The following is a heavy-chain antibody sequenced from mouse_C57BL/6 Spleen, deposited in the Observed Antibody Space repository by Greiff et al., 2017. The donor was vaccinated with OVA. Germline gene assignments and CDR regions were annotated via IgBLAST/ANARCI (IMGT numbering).Heavy chain of an antibody. V-gene: IGHV1-18*01. CDR3: ARGYDYDGGAWFAY. Sequence: EVQLVESGPELVKPGASVKIPCKASGYTFTDYNMDWVKQSHGKSLEWIGDINPNNGGTIYNQKFKGKATLTVDKSSSTAYMEIRSLTSEDTAVYYCARGYDYDGGAWFAYWGQGTLVTVSA. D-gene: IGHD2-4*01. CDR2: INPNNGGT. J-gene: IGHJ3*01. CDR1: GYTFTDYN.